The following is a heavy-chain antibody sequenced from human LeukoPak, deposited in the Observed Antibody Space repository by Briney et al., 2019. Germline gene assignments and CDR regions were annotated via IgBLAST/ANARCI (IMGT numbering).Heavy chain of an antibody. Sequence: GGSLRLSCTASGFTFGDYAMSWFRQVPGKGLKWVSFIRSKAYGGTTEYAASVKGRFTISRDDSKSIAYLQMNSLKTEDTAVYYCTRDEEGLGYFDYWGQGTLVTVSS. CDR3: TRDEEGLGYFDY. CDR1: GFTFGDYA. J-gene: IGHJ4*02. CDR2: IRSKAYGGTT. V-gene: IGHV3-49*03. D-gene: IGHD6-19*01.